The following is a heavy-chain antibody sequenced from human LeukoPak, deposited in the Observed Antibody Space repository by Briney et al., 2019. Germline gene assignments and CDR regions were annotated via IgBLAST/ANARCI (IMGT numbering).Heavy chain of an antibody. J-gene: IGHJ6*02. D-gene: IGHD4-11*01. CDR1: GYTFTSYG. CDR3: ARDSSHTDYLLYYYGMDV. V-gene: IGHV1-18*01. CDR2: ISAYNGNT. Sequence: ASVKVSCKASGYTFTSYGITWVRQARGQGLEWMGWISAYNGNTNYAQKFQGRVTMTTDTSTSTAYMELRSLRSDDPAVYYCARDSSHTDYLLYYYGMDVWGQGTTVTVSS.